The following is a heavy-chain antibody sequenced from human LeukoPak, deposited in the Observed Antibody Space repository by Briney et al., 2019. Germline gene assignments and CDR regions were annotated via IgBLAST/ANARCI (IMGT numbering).Heavy chain of an antibody. CDR3: ARMTRITMIVRGNAFDI. D-gene: IGHD3-22*01. Sequence: SVKVSCKASGGTFSSYAISWVRQAPGQGLEWMGGIIPIFGTANYAQKFQGRVTITADKSTSTAYMELSSLRSEDTAVYYCARMTRITMIVRGNAFDIWGQGTMVTVSS. J-gene: IGHJ3*02. CDR2: IIPIFGTA. CDR1: GGTFSSYA. V-gene: IGHV1-69*06.